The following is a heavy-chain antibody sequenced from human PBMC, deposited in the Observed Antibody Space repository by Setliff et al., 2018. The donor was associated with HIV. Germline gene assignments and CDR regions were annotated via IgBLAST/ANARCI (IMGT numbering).Heavy chain of an antibody. CDR2: IYYSGST. CDR3: ARQRGLRGYYGSNSLYYLYS. Sequence: PSETLSLTCSVSGISINGYYWSWSRQPPGKGLEWIGYIYYSGSTNYNPSLKSRVTISVDTSKNQFSLKLSSVTAADTAVYYCARQRGLRGYYGSNSLYYLYSWGQGTLVTVS. D-gene: IGHD3-10*01. J-gene: IGHJ4*02. CDR1: GISINGYY. V-gene: IGHV4-59*08.